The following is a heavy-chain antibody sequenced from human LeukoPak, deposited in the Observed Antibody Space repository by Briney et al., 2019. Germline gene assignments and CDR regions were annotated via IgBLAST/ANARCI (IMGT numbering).Heavy chain of an antibody. Sequence: TGGSLRLSCAASGFTFSSYSMNWVRQAPGMGLEWVSSISSSSSYIYYADSVKGRFTISRDNAKNSLYLQMNSLRAEDTAVYYCARVGPIDDSSGYYYYFDYWGQGTPVTVSS. CDR2: ISSSSSYI. V-gene: IGHV3-21*01. CDR1: GFTFSSYS. CDR3: ARVGPIDDSSGYYYYFDY. J-gene: IGHJ4*02. D-gene: IGHD3-22*01.